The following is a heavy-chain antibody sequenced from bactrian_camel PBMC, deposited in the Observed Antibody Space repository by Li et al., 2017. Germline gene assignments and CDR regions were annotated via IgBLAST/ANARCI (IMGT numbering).Heavy chain of an antibody. V-gene: IGHV3-3*01. CDR1: GDTGSSNS. J-gene: IGHJ6*01. D-gene: IGHD2*01. CDR2: IYTSGDGT. Sequence: HVQLVESGGGSVQAGGSLRLSCAASGDTGSSNSLGWFRQAPGKRREGVASIYTSGDGTSYADSVKGRSTISRDSAKKTLYLRMNRLNTEDTGRYYCAASTLPCHSGFFGQMIDRGYWAQGTQVTVS. CDR3: AASTLPCHSGFFGQMIDRGY.